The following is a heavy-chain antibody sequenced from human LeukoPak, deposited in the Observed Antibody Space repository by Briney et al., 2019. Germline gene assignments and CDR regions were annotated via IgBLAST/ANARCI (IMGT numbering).Heavy chain of an antibody. D-gene: IGHD1-26*01. J-gene: IGHJ4*02. CDR3: ARGEALGAFDY. V-gene: IGHV3-74*01. CDR2: INSDGSST. Sequence: GGSLRLSCAASGFTFSSYWMHWVRQAPGKGLAWVSRINSDGSSTSYADSVKGRFTISRDNAKNTLYLQMNSLRAEDTAVYYCARGEALGAFDYWGQGTLVTVSS. CDR1: GFTFSSYW.